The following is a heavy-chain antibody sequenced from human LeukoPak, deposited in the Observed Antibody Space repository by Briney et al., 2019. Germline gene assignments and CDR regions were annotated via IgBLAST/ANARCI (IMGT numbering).Heavy chain of an antibody. CDR3: AKEIRYCSGAGCYSYYYYGMDV. J-gene: IGHJ6*02. D-gene: IGHD2-15*01. Sequence: GGSLRLSCAASGFTFSSYAMSWVRQAPGKGLEWVSAISGSGGGTYYADSVKGRFTISRDNSKNTLYLQMGGLRAEDTAVYYCAKEIRYCSGAGCYSYYYYGMDVWGQGTTVTVSS. CDR1: GFTFSSYA. CDR2: ISGSGGGT. V-gene: IGHV3-23*01.